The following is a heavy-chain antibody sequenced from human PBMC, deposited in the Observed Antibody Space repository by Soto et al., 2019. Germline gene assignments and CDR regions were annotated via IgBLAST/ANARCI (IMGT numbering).Heavy chain of an antibody. V-gene: IGHV1-3*01. D-gene: IGHD2-2*02. CDR3: ARDLGLDCSSTSCYTHNWFDP. CDR1: GYTFTSYA. Sequence: GASVTVSCKASGYTFTSYAMHWVRQAPGQRLEWMGWINAGNGNTKYSQKFQGRVTITRDTSASTAYMELSSLRSEDTAVYYCARDLGLDCSSTSCYTHNWFDPWGQGTLVTVSS. J-gene: IGHJ5*02. CDR2: INAGNGNT.